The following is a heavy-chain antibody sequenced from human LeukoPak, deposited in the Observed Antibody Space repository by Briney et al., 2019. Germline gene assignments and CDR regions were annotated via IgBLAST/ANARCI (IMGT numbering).Heavy chain of an antibody. CDR3: ARGTYYDILTGYRQPYFDY. CDR2: ISAYNGNT. CDR1: GYTFTSYG. V-gene: IGHV1-18*01. D-gene: IGHD3-9*01. J-gene: IGHJ4*02. Sequence: ASVKVSCKASGYTFTSYGISWVRQAPGQGLEWMGWISAYNGNTNYAQRLQGRVTMTTDTSTSTAYMELRSLRSDDTAVYYCARGTYYDILTGYRQPYFDYWGQGTLVTVSS.